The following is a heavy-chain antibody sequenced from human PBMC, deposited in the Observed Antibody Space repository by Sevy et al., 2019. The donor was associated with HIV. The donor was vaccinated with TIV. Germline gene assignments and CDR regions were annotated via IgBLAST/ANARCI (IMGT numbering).Heavy chain of an antibody. J-gene: IGHJ6*02. Sequence: GGSLRLSCAASGFTFSTYSMNWVRQAPGKGLEWVSSISSSGNYIYYADSVKGRFPISRDNARNSLYLQMNSLRAEDTAVYYCARDGARITMVQGVMAYYHGMDVWGQGTTVTVSS. CDR3: ARDGARITMVQGVMAYYHGMDV. CDR1: GFTFSTYS. V-gene: IGHV3-21*01. D-gene: IGHD3-10*01. CDR2: ISSSGNYI.